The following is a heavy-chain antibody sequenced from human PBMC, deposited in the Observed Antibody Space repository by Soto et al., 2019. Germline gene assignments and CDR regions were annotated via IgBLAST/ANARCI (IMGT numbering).Heavy chain of an antibody. V-gene: IGHV1-46*03. CDR3: ARVLSGVGYYDSSGTSAFEI. CDR1: GYTFTSYY. Sequence: ASVKVSCKASGYTFTSYYMHWVRQAPVQGLEWKGIINPSGGSTSYAQKFQGRVTMTRDTSTSTVYMELSSLRSEDTVVYYCARVLSGVGYYDSSGTSAFEIWGQGTMVTGSS. CDR2: INPSGGST. D-gene: IGHD3-22*01. J-gene: IGHJ3*02.